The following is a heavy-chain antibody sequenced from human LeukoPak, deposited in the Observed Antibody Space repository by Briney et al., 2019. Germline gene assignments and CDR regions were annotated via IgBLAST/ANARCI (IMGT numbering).Heavy chain of an antibody. D-gene: IGHD5-24*01. CDR1: GFTFSSYW. CDR2: VIRDGSFT. CDR3: VRDGDDFNFDY. Sequence: GGSLRLSCAASGFTFSSYWMHWVRQAPGKGLEWVSRVIRDGSFTNYADSVKGRFTISRDNAKNTLYLQMSSLRAEDTAVYFCVRDGDDFNFDYWGQGSLVTVSS. V-gene: IGHV3-74*01. J-gene: IGHJ4*02.